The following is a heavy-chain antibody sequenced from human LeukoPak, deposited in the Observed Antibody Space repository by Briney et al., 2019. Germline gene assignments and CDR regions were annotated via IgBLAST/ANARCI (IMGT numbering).Heavy chain of an antibody. J-gene: IGHJ4*02. CDR3: VKGGWLDY. D-gene: IGHD5-12*01. CDR2: MNDNGDRT. CDR1: GFNFTTFE. V-gene: IGHV3-23*01. Sequence: GASLLLSCAASGFNFTTFEMSWVRQAPGKGLEWVSMMNDNGDRTYYADSVKGRFTISRDNSKNTLYLQMNNLRAEDTAIYFCVKGGWLDYWGQGTLVTVSS.